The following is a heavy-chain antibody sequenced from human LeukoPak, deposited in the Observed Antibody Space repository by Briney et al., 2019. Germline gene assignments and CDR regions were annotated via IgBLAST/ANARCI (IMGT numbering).Heavy chain of an antibody. CDR3: AKGTSTYSSGSFDY. J-gene: IGHJ4*02. CDR2: ISGSGSTT. D-gene: IGHD6-19*01. Sequence: PGGSLRLSCSASGFTFSTYGMSWVRPAPGKGLEWVISISGSGSTTYYADSVKGRFTISRDNSKNMLYLQMTSLRAEDTAVYYCAKGTSTYSSGSFDYWGRGTLVTVSS. V-gene: IGHV3-23*01. CDR1: GFTFSTYG.